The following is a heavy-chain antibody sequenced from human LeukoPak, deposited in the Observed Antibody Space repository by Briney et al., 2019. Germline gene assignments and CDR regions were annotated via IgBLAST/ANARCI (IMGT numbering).Heavy chain of an antibody. Sequence: SETLSLTCTVSGYSISSGYYWGWIRQPPGKGLGWIGSVYHSGSIFYNPSLKSRVTISVDASKNQFSLNLRSVTAADTAVYYCATLQSSGYDYSDYWGQGILVTVSS. CDR2: VYHSGSI. D-gene: IGHD3-22*01. CDR1: GYSISSGYY. J-gene: IGHJ4*02. CDR3: ATLQSSGYDYSDY. V-gene: IGHV4-38-2*02.